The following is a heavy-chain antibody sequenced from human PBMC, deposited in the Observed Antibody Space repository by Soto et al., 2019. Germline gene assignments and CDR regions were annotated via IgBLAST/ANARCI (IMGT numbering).Heavy chain of an antibody. Sequence: KTSETLSLTCTVSGGSISSYYWSWIRQPPGKGLEWIGYIYYSGSTNYNPSLKSRVTISVDTSKNQFSLKLSSVTAADTAVYYCASSQWELTQVFDYWGQGTLVTVSS. V-gene: IGHV4-59*01. J-gene: IGHJ4*02. D-gene: IGHD1-26*01. CDR1: GGSISSYY. CDR2: IYYSGST. CDR3: ASSQWELTQVFDY.